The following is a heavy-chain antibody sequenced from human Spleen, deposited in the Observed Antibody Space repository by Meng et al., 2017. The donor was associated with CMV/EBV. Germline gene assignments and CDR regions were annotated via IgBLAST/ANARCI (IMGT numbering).Heavy chain of an antibody. V-gene: IGHV3-21*04. CDR3: AKDHDSWSGYFDY. CDR2: INERSSSI. D-gene: IGHD3-3*01. J-gene: IGHJ4*02. CDR1: GFTFSIYR. Sequence: GESLKISCAASGFTFSIYRMSWVRQAPGKGLEWVSSINERSSSIDYADSIKGRFTISRDNTKNSLYLQMNSLRAEDTALYYCAKDHDSWSGYFDYWGQGTLVTVSS.